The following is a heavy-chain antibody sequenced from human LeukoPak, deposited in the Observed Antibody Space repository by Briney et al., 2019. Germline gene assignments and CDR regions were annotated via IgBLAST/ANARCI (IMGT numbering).Heavy chain of an antibody. D-gene: IGHD2-2*01. CDR2: IYYSGST. V-gene: IGHV4-31*03. Sequence: PSETLSLTCTVSGGSISSGGYYWSWIRQHPGKGLEWIGYIYYSGSTYYNPSLKSRVTISVDTSKNQFSLKLSSVTAADTAVYYCARGSPLLYYFDYWGQGTLVIVSS. CDR3: ARGSPLLYYFDY. J-gene: IGHJ4*02. CDR1: GGSISSGGYY.